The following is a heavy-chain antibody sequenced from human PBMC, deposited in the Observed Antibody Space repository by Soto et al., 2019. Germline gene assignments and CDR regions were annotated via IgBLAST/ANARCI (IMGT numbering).Heavy chain of an antibody. V-gene: IGHV1-69*13. J-gene: IGHJ6*02. CDR1: GGTFSSYA. D-gene: IGHD1-1*01. Sequence: SVKVSCKASGGTFSSYAISWVRQAPGQGLEWMGGIIPIFGTANYAQKFQGRVTITADESTSTAYMELSSLRSEDTAVYYCARDHWTYQRPYYGMDVWGQGTMVTVSS. CDR3: ARDHWTYQRPYYGMDV. CDR2: IIPIFGTA.